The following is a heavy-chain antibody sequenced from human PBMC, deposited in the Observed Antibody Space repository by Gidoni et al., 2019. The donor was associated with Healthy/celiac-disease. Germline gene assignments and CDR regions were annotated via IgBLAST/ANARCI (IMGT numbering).Heavy chain of an antibody. D-gene: IGHD6-19*01. CDR1: GFTFSNAW. CDR2: IKSKTDGGTT. V-gene: IGHV3-15*01. CDR3: TTDRPQWLVMGGHAY. Sequence: EVQLVESGGGLVKPGGSLRLSCAASGFTFSNAWMSWVRQAPGKGLEWVGRIKSKTDGGTTDYAAPGKGRFTISRDDSKNTLYLQMNSLKTEDTAVYYCTTDRPQWLVMGGHAYWGQGTLVTVSS. J-gene: IGHJ4*02.